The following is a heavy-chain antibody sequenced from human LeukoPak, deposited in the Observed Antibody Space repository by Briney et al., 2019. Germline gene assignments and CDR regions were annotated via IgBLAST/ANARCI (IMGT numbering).Heavy chain of an antibody. J-gene: IGHJ4*02. CDR3: ARNSALDY. D-gene: IGHD2/OR15-2a*01. Sequence: GGSLRLSCAASGFTFSSYDMHWVRQAPGKGLEWVAVMWSDGSNKYHADSVKGRFTISRDNSKNTLYLQMNSLRAEDTAVYYCARNSALDYWDQGTLVTVSS. V-gene: IGHV3-33*01. CDR2: MWSDGSNK. CDR1: GFTFSSYD.